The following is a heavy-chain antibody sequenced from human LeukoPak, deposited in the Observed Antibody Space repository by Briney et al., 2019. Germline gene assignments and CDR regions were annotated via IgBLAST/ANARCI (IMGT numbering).Heavy chain of an antibody. CDR2: ISYDGSNK. V-gene: IGHV3-30*18. J-gene: IGHJ1*01. Sequence: GGSLRLSCAASGFTFSSYSMNWVRQAPGKGLEWVAVISYDGSNKYYADSVKGRFTISRDNSKNTLYLQMNSLRAEDTAVYYCAKVTRFYYDSSGYYYYEYFQHWGQGTLVTVSS. D-gene: IGHD3-22*01. CDR1: GFTFSSYS. CDR3: AKVTRFYYDSSGYYYYEYFQH.